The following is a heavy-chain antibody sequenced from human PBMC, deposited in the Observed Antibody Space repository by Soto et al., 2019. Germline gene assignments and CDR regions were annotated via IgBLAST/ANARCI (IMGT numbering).Heavy chain of an antibody. Sequence: QLQLQESGSGLVKPSQTLSLTCAVSGGSISSGGYSWSWIRQPPGKGLEWIGYIYHSGSTYYNPSLKSRVTISVDGSKNQSSLKRSSVTAADTAVYYCAAGGGLPRYYWGQGTLVTVSS. V-gene: IGHV4-30-2*01. CDR2: IYHSGST. CDR1: GGSISSGGYS. J-gene: IGHJ4*02. D-gene: IGHD5-12*01. CDR3: AAGGGLPRYY.